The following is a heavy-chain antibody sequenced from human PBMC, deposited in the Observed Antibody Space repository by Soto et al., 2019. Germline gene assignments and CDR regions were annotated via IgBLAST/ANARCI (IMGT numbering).Heavy chain of an antibody. J-gene: IGHJ6*03. CDR2: IYPGDSDT. Sequence: GESLKISCKGSGYSFTSYWIGWVRQMPGKGLEWMGIIYPGDSDTRYSPSFQGQVTIPADKSISTAYLQWSSLKASDTAMYYCARGYYDFWSGSGIYYMDVWGKGTTVTVSS. CDR1: GYSFTSYW. CDR3: ARGYYDFWSGSGIYYMDV. D-gene: IGHD3-3*01. V-gene: IGHV5-51*01.